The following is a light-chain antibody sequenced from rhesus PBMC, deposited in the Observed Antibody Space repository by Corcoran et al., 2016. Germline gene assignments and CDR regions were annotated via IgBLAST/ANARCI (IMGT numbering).Light chain of an antibody. CDR1: QGISSW. CDR3: LQYSSSPWT. Sequence: DIQMTQSPSSLSASVGDTVTITCQASQGISSWLAWYQQKPGKAPKLLIYKASSLQSGVPSKISGSGSGTDFTLTIRSLQPEDFATYYGLQYSSSPWTFGQGTKVEIK. V-gene: IGKV1-22*01. J-gene: IGKJ1*01. CDR2: KAS.